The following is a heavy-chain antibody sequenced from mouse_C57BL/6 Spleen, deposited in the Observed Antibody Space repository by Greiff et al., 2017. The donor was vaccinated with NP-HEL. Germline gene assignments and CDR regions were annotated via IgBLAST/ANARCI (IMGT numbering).Heavy chain of an antibody. CDR2: IYPGSGNT. CDR3: ARCYYGNCSYYFDY. D-gene: IGHD2-1*01. CDR1: GYSFTSYY. V-gene: IGHV1-66*01. J-gene: IGHJ2*01. Sequence: VQLQQSGPELVKPGASVKISCKASGYSFTSYYIHWVKQRPGQGLEWIGWIYPGSGNTKYNEKFKGKATLTADTSSSTAYMQLSSLTSEDSAVYYCARCYYGNCSYYFDYWGQGTTLTVSS.